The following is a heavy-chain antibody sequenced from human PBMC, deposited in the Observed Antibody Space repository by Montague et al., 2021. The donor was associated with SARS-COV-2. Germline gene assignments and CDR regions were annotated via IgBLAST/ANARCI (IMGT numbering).Heavy chain of an antibody. CDR2: IDWDDDK. Sequence: VKPTQTLTLTCTFSGFSLSTSGMCVSWIRQPPGKALEWLARIDWDDDKYYSTSLKTRLTISKDTSKNPVVLTMTNMDPVDTATYYCARIRYDILTGYQTLFDXWGQGTLVTVSS. V-gene: IGHV2-70*11. J-gene: IGHJ4*02. D-gene: IGHD3-9*01. CDR1: GFSLSTSGMC. CDR3: ARIRYDILTGYQTLFDX.